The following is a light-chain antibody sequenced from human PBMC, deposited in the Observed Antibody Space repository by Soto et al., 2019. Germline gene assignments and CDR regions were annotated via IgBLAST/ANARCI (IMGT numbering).Light chain of an antibody. V-gene: IGKV1-9*01. CDR1: QGISSD. CDR2: AAS. J-gene: IGKJ5*01. CDR3: QQFKSYPIT. Sequence: DIQLTQSPSFLSASVGDIVTITCRASQGISSDLAFYQQNPGKAPKLLIYAASTLQNGVPSTFSGSGSGTEFTLTISSLQPEDFGTYYCQQFKSYPITFGQGTRLEIK.